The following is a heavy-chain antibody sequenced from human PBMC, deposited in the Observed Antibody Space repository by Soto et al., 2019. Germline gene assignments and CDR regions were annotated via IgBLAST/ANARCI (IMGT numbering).Heavy chain of an antibody. CDR2: IYHSGST. D-gene: IGHD6-19*01. V-gene: IGHV4-30-2*01. CDR1: GGSISSGGYS. CDR3: ARGGAGGWFDP. J-gene: IGHJ5*02. Sequence: SETLSLTCAVSGGSISSGGYSWSWIRQPPGKGLEWIGYIYHSGSTYYNPSLKSRVTISVDTSKNQFSLKLSSVTAADTAVYYCARGGAGGWFDPWGQGTLVTVSS.